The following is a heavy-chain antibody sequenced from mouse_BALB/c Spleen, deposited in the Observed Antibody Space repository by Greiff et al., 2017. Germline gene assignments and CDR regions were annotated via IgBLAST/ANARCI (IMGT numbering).Heavy chain of an antibody. V-gene: IGHV1-54*01. Sequence: QVQLQQSGAELVRPGTSVKVSCKASGYAFTNYLIEWVKQRPGQGLEWIGVINPGSGGTNYNEKFKGKATLTADKSSSTAYMQLSSLTSDDSAVYFCARVYYDYDAGDYWGQGTTLTVSS. J-gene: IGHJ2*01. CDR1: GYAFTNYL. CDR2: INPGSGGT. CDR3: ARVYYDYDAGDY. D-gene: IGHD2-4*01.